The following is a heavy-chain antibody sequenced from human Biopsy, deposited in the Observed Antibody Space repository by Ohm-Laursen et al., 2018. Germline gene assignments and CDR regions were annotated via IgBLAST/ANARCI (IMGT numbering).Heavy chain of an antibody. CDR2: VTTTSSYI. Sequence: SLRLSCAASGFDFSDYSMSWVRQAPGKGLEWVSSVTTTSSYIYYADSMEGRFTISRDNSRNTLFLQMNSLKAEDTAVYYCAKDQFPYTSGYSSVFEYWGQGTLVTVSS. CDR3: AKDQFPYTSGYSSVFEY. CDR1: GFDFSDYS. D-gene: IGHD3-22*01. V-gene: IGHV3-21*01. J-gene: IGHJ4*02.